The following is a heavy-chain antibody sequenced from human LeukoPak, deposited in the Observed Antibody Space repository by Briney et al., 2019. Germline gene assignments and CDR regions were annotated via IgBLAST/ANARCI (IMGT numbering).Heavy chain of an antibody. V-gene: IGHV4-34*01. CDR3: AKRGYSYGPLDLSFEY. J-gene: IGHJ4*02. D-gene: IGHD5-18*01. Sequence: PSDPLSLTCAVYGRSYWGYYGSGTPHPPGKGGEGIGEINYSGSTNYNPSLKTRVTISVDSSKNQFSLKLSSVTAADTAVYYCAKRGYSYGPLDLSFEYWGQGTLVTVSS. CDR2: INYSGST. CDR1: GRSYWGYY.